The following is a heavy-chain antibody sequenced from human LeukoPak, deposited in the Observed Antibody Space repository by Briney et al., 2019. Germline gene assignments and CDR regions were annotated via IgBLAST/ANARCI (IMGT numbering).Heavy chain of an antibody. CDR3: ARRTPNWNSYYFDH. Sequence: PSETLSLTCTVSGGSLSAYYWSWIRQPPGKGLEWIGYIYYSGSTNYNPSLNSRLTISVDTSKNQFSLMLTSVTAADTAVYYCARRTPNWNSYYFDHWGQGILVTVSS. D-gene: IGHD1-7*01. CDR1: GGSLSAYY. CDR2: IYYSGST. J-gene: IGHJ4*02. V-gene: IGHV4-59*01.